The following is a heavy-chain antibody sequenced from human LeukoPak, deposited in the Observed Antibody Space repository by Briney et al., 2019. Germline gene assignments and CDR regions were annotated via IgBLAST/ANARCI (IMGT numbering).Heavy chain of an antibody. J-gene: IGHJ4*02. D-gene: IGHD3-22*01. V-gene: IGHV3-48*03. CDR2: ISSSGSTI. CDR3: AAGDSSGYYYYFDY. Sequence: PGGSLRLSCAASGFTFSSYEMNWVRQAPGKGLEWVSYISSSGSTIYYADSVKGRFTISRDNAKNSLYLQMNSLRAEDTAVYYCAAGDSSGYYYYFDYWGQGTLVTVSS. CDR1: GFTFSSYE.